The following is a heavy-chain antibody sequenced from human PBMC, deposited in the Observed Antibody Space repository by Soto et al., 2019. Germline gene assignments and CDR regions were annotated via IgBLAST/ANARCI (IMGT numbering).Heavy chain of an antibody. J-gene: IGHJ4*02. CDR3: ARSWGGYYDSSGYHHDY. D-gene: IGHD3-22*01. CDR1: GFTFSSYS. CDR2: ISSSSSYI. Sequence: EVQLVESGGGLVKPGGSLRLSCAASGFTFSSYSMNWVRQAPGKGLEWVSSISSSSSYIYYADSVKGRFTISRDNAKNSLYLQMNSLRAEDTAVYYCARSWGGYYDSSGYHHDYWGQGTLVTVSS. V-gene: IGHV3-21*01.